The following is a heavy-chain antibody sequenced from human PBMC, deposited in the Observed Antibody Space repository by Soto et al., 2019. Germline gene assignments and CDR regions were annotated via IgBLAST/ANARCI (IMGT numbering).Heavy chain of an antibody. CDR3: ARHNSYSSTWCEGWFDP. J-gene: IGHJ5*02. V-gene: IGHV5-51*03. CDR2: IHPGDSDT. D-gene: IGHD6-13*01. CDR1: GYSFTNYW. Sequence: EVQLVQSGAEVKKAGESLKISCQGSGYSFTNYWVGWVRQIPGRGLEWMGIIHPGDSDTRYSPFFQGQVTISADKSISTAYQQWSSLKASDTAMYYCARHNSYSSTWCEGWFDPWGQGTLVTVSS.